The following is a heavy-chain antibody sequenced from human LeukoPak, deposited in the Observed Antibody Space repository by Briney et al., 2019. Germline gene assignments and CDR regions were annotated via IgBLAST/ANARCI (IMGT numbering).Heavy chain of an antibody. V-gene: IGHV1-46*01. CDR3: ARPMATFDAFDI. CDR2: INPSGGST. J-gene: IGHJ3*02. D-gene: IGHD5-24*01. Sequence: GASVKVSCKASGYTFTNYYMHWVRQAPGQGLEWMGIINPSGGSTSYAQKFQGRVTMTRGTSTSTVYIELSSLRSEDTAVYYCARPMATFDAFDIWGQGTMVTVSS. CDR1: GYTFTNYY.